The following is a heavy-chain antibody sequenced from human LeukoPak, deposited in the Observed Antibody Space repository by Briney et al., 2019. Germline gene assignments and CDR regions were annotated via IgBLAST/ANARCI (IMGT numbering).Heavy chain of an antibody. V-gene: IGHV3-74*01. Sequence: GGSLRLSCAASGFSISDSWMHWVRQAPGEGLVWVSRINSDGSSTDYAASVKGRFTISRDNAKNTLYLQMNTLRAEDTAVYYCATRDSKTNGNTFDIWGQGTMVTVSS. CDR3: ATRDSKTNGNTFDI. D-gene: IGHD2-21*02. CDR2: INSDGSST. CDR1: GFSISDSW. J-gene: IGHJ3*02.